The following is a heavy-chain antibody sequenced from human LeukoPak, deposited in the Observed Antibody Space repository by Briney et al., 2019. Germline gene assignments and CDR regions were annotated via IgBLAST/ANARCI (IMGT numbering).Heavy chain of an antibody. V-gene: IGHV4-34*01. Sequence: SETLSLTCAVYGGSFSGYYWSWIRQPPGKGLEWIGETNHSGSTNYNPSLKSRVTISVDTSKNQFSLKLSSVTAADTAVYYCSQKGSSFYDSSGYYPGYFDYWGQGTLVTVSS. CDR3: SQKGSSFYDSSGYYPGYFDY. D-gene: IGHD3-22*01. CDR2: TNHSGST. J-gene: IGHJ4*02. CDR1: GGSFSGYY.